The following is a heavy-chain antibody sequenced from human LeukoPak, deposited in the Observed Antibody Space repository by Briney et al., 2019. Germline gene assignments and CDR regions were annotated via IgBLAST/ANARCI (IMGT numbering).Heavy chain of an antibody. CDR3: ARDPVAAAADY. J-gene: IGHJ4*02. CDR1: GFTFSSYW. D-gene: IGHD2-15*01. CDR2: IKQDGSEK. Sequence: GGSLRLSCAASGFTFSSYWMSWVRQAPGKGLEWVANIKQDGSEKYYVGSVKGRFTISRDNAKNSLYLQMNSLRAEDTAVYYCARDPVAAAADYWGQGTLVTVSS. V-gene: IGHV3-7*01.